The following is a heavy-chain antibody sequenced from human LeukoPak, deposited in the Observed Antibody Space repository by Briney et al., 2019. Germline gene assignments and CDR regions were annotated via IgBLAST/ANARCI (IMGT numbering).Heavy chain of an antibody. J-gene: IGHJ3*02. CDR3: ARGFPIAARSGRNAFDI. CDR1: GFTFISYS. D-gene: IGHD6-6*01. Sequence: GSLRLSCAASGFTFISYSMNWVRQAPGKGLEWVSYIISSSSTIYYADSVKGRFTISRDNAKNSLYLQMNSLRAEDTAVYYCARGFPIAARSGRNAFDIWGQGTMVTVSS. V-gene: IGHV3-48*01. CDR2: IISSSSTI.